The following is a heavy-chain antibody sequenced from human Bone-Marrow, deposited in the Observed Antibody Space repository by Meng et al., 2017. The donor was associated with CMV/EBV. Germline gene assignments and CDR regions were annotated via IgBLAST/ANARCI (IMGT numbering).Heavy chain of an antibody. V-gene: IGHV4-59*08. CDR2: IYYSGST. CDR3: ARRNNYYDSSGYYQYNWFDP. Sequence: SETLSLTCTVSGGSISSYYWSWIRQPPGKGLEWIGYIYYSGSTYYNPSLKSRVTISVDTSKNQFSLKLSSVTAADTAVYYCARRNNYYDSSGYYQYNWFDPWGQGTLVTVSS. CDR1: GGSISSYY. D-gene: IGHD3-22*01. J-gene: IGHJ5*02.